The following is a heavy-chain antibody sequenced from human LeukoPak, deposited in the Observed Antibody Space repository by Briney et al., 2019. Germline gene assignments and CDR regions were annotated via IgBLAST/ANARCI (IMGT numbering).Heavy chain of an antibody. J-gene: IGHJ4*02. Sequence: PETLSLTCTVSGGSIRDNSYYWGWIRQSPGKGLEWIGGIYFSGSTYYNPSLKSRVSMSQDTSKNQFSLKLYSVTAADTAVYYCARRSVETVMARPFDYWGQGTLVIVSS. CDR3: ARRSVETVMARPFDY. V-gene: IGHV4-39*07. CDR1: GGSIRDNSYY. D-gene: IGHD5-18*01. CDR2: IYFSGST.